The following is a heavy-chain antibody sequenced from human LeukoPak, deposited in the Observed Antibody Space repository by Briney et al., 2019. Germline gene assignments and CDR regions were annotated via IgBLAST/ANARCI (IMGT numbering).Heavy chain of an antibody. CDR3: AKEGIYGDSYFDF. J-gene: IGHJ4*02. V-gene: IGHV3-30*04. CDR1: GFTFSSYA. D-gene: IGHD4-17*01. CDR2: VSFDGSNE. Sequence: PGRSLRLSCAASGFTFSSYAMHWVRQAPGKGLEWVAAVSFDGSNEYYADSVKGRFTISRDNSKNTVYLQMNSLRAEDTAVYYCAKEGIYGDSYFDFWGQGTLVTVSS.